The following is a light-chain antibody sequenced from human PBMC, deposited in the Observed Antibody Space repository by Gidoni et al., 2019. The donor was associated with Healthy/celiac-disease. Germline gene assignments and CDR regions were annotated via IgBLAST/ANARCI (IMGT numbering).Light chain of an antibody. Sequence: IVLTQSPGTLSLSPGERATLSCRASQSVSSSYLAWYQQKPVQAPRLLIYGASSRATGIPDRFSGSGSGTDFTLTISRLEPEDFAVYYCQQYGRSPWTFGQGTKVEIK. CDR3: QQYGRSPWT. CDR2: GAS. CDR1: QSVSSSY. V-gene: IGKV3-20*01. J-gene: IGKJ1*01.